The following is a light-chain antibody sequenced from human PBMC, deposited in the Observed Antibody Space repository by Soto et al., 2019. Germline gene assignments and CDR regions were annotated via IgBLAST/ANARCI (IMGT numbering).Light chain of an antibody. CDR3: QQTSAFPRT. J-gene: IGKJ1*01. Sequence: DSQMTQSPSWVSASVGERLTITCRASRDISTSLAWYQQTPGKAPKXXLRGASSLHRGVPSRFSGVGAGTEFTLTISSLQPEDFATYDGQQTSAFPRTFGQGTKVDIK. CDR2: GAS. CDR1: RDISTS. V-gene: IGKV1-12*01.